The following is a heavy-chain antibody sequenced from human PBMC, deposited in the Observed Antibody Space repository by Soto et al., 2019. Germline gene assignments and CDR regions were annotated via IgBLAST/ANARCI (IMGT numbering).Heavy chain of an antibody. Sequence: QVQLVQSGAEVKKPGSSVRISCAASGATFNDYTFTWVRRAPGQGLEWMGRVIPLLDASNYAEKFQDRVTFTADRSTSTVYMELSGLKSEGSAIYYCASGKSQMTQDRMGFYYYMDVWGKGTTVTVSS. V-gene: IGHV1-69*08. CDR3: ASGKSQMTQDRMGFYYYMDV. CDR2: VIPLLDAS. J-gene: IGHJ6*03. D-gene: IGHD2-15*01. CDR1: GATFNDYT.